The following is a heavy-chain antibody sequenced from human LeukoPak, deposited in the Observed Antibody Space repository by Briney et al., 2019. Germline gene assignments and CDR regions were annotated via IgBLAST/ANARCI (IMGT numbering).Heavy chain of an antibody. CDR3: ARALYPLPGLLDEYYYGSGRNMDV. CDR2: ISYDGSNE. D-gene: IGHD3-10*01. V-gene: IGHV3-30*04. CDR1: GFTFDDFA. Sequence: PGGSLRLSCAASGFTFDDFAMHWVRQVPGKGLEWVAVISYDGSNEYYAGSVKGRFTISRDGSKNTLYLQMNSLRAEDTAVYYCARALYPLPGLLDEYYYGSGRNMDVWGKGTTVTISS. J-gene: IGHJ6*03.